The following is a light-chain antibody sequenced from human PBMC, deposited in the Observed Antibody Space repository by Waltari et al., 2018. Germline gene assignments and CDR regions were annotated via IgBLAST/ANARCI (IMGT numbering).Light chain of an antibody. CDR3: CSFASSGTYV. CDR1: SSDVGGYNY. V-gene: IGLV2-23*02. Sequence: QSALTQPASVSGSPGQSITISCTGTSSDVGGYNYVSWYQQHPDKAPKLMIYYVDERPSGVSIRFSGSKSGNTASLTISGLQAEDEAHYYCCSFASSGTYVFGTGTEVTVL. J-gene: IGLJ1*01. CDR2: YVD.